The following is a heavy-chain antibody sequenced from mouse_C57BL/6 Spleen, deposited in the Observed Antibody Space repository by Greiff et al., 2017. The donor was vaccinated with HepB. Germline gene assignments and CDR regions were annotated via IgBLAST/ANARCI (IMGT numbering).Heavy chain of an antibody. CDR3: AREENDYDGDWYFDV. Sequence: EVQLQQSGPGLVKPSQSLSLTCSVTGYSITSGYYWNWIRQFPGNKLEWMGYISYDGSNNYNPSLKNRISITRDTSKNQFFLKLNSVTTEDTATYYCAREENDYDGDWYFDVWGTGTTVTVSS. J-gene: IGHJ1*03. D-gene: IGHD2-4*01. CDR2: ISYDGSN. CDR1: GYSITSGYY. V-gene: IGHV3-6*01.